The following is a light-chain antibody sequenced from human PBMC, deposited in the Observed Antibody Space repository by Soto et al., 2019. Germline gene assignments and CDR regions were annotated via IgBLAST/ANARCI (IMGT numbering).Light chain of an antibody. CDR3: QAWDSSTVV. V-gene: IGLV3-1*01. CDR1: KLGNKY. CDR2: QDI. J-gene: IGLJ2*01. Sequence: SYELTQPPSVSVSPGQTASITCSGGKLGNKYACWYQQKPGQSHVLVIYQDIKRPSGIPERFSGSNSGNTATLTISGTQAMDEADYYCQAWDSSTVVFGGGTKLTVL.